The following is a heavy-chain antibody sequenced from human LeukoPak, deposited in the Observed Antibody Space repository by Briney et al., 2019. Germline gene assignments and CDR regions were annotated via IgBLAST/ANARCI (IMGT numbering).Heavy chain of an antibody. D-gene: IGHD6-13*01. CDR3: ARDIGRAWYGPPDY. Sequence: GGSLRLSCAASGFIFSNYGMHWVRQAPGKRLEWVAVIWNDGSETFHADSVKGRFRIARDNSKNTLYLQMNSLRAEDTAVYFCARDIGRAWYGPPDYWGQGTLVTVSS. CDR1: GFIFSNYG. V-gene: IGHV3-33*01. CDR2: IWNDGSET. J-gene: IGHJ4*02.